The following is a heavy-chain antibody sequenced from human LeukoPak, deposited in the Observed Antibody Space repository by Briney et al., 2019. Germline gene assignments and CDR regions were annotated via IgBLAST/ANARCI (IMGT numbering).Heavy chain of an antibody. Sequence: SETLSLTCTVSGGSISSGSYYWSWIRQPAGKGLEWIGRIYSSGSTNYNPSLKSRVTISVDTSKNQFSLKLSSVTAADTAVYYCARSRWAPMIVVAADAFDIWGQGTMVTVSS. CDR2: IYSSGST. CDR1: GGSISSGSYY. J-gene: IGHJ3*02. V-gene: IGHV4-61*02. CDR3: ARSRWAPMIVVAADAFDI. D-gene: IGHD3-22*01.